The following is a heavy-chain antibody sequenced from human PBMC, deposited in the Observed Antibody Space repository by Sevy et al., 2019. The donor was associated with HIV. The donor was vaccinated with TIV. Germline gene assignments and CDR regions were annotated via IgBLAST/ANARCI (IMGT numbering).Heavy chain of an antibody. V-gene: IGHV1-69*13. J-gene: IGHJ4*02. CDR3: ARDMTCGGDCYYLDN. D-gene: IGHD2-21*02. Sequence: ASVKVSCKASGDTFRKYVISWVRQAPGQGLEWMGGIIPVYGTTNYAQKFQARVTFTADASTSTVYMELSRLRSEDTVVYYCARDMTCGGDCYYLDNWGQGTLVTVSS. CDR2: IIPVYGTT. CDR1: GDTFRKYV.